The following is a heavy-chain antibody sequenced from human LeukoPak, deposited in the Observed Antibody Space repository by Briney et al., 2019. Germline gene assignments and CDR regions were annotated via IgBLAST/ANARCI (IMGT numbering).Heavy chain of an antibody. D-gene: IGHD6-13*01. V-gene: IGHV4-59*01. CDR1: GGSISSYY. CDR2: IYYSGST. J-gene: IGHJ5*02. CDR3: ARGLPGAYSSSWYNWFDP. Sequence: SETLSLTCTVSGGSISSYYWSWIRQPPGKGLEWIGYIYYSGSTNYNPSLKSRVTISVDTSKNQFSLKLSSVTAADTAVYYCARGLPGAYSSSWYNWFDPWGQGTLVTVSS.